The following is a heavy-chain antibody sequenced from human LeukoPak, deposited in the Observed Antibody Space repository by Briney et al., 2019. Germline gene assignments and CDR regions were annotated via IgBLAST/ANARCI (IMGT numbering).Heavy chain of an antibody. Sequence: GGSLRLSCAASGFRFSDQAMHWVRQAPGKGLEWVAVVAFDGINKYYVESMKGRLTISRDNSNNTLYLQMNGLRPEDTAVYYCARDGEKTTICGCFDSWGQGTLVTVPS. D-gene: IGHD5-24*01. CDR3: ARDGEKTTICGCFDS. CDR1: GFRFSDQA. V-gene: IGHV3-30*01. J-gene: IGHJ4*02. CDR2: VAFDGINK.